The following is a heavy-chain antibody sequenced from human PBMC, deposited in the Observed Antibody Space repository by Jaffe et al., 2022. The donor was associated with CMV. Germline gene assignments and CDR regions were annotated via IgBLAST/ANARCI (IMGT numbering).Heavy chain of an antibody. CDR1: GFTFNTYT. Sequence: EVQLVESGGGLVKPGGSLRLSCAASGFTFNTYTMNWVRQAPGKGLEWVSSISSTGTYIHYADSVKGRFTISRDNAKNSLYLQMNSLRAEDTAVYYCARDLSWATIPGYAFDVWGQGTMVTVSS. CDR2: ISSTGTYI. D-gene: IGHD5-12*01. J-gene: IGHJ3*01. CDR3: ARDLSWATIPGYAFDV. V-gene: IGHV3-21*01.